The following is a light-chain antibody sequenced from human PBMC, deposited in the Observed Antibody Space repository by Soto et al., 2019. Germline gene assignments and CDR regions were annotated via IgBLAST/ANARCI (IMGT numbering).Light chain of an antibody. V-gene: IGKV3-20*01. CDR3: QQYGSSGT. CDR2: GAS. Sequence: IVLTQYPGTLSLSPGERATLSCMASQSVSNNYLAWYQQKPGQAPRLLIFGASNRATGIPDRFRGSGSGTDFTLTISRLEPEDFAVYYCQQYGSSGTFGQGTKVDIK. J-gene: IGKJ1*01. CDR1: QSVSNNY.